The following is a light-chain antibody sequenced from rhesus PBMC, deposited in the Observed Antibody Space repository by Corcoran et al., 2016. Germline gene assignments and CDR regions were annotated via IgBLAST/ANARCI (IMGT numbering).Light chain of an antibody. CDR2: NTN. CDR1: TGAVTSGNY. Sequence: QAVVTQEPSLTVSPGGTVTLTCGSSTGAVTSGNYPHWFQQKPGQAPRGLIYNTNIKHTWTPARFSGSRAGDKAALTLSGAQPEYDAEDYCVLFYRGCQHVFGSGTKLTVL. CDR3: VLFYRGCQHV. V-gene: IGLV7-71*01. J-gene: IGLJ6*01.